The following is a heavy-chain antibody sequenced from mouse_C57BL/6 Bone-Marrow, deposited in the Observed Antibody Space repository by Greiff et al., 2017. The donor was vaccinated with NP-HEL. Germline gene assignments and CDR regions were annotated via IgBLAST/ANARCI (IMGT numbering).Heavy chain of an antibody. V-gene: IGHV1-42*01. D-gene: IGHD3-2*02. Sequence: EVQLQQSGPELVKPGASVKISCKASGYSFTGYYMNWVKQSPEKSLEWIGEINPSTGGTTYNQKFKAKATLTVDKSSSTAYMQLKSLTSEDSAVYYWARYGPAQAFFDYWGQGTTLTVSS. CDR1: GYSFTGYY. CDR3: ARYGPAQAFFDY. CDR2: INPSTGGT. J-gene: IGHJ2*01.